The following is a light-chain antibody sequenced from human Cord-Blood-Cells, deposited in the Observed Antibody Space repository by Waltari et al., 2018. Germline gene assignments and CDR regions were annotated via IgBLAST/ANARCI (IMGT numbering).Light chain of an antibody. J-gene: IGKJ1*01. Sequence: DIQMTPSPSTLSASVVARVTITCRASQSISSWLAWYQQKPGKAPKLLIYDASSLESGVPSRFSGSGSGTEFTLTISSLQPDDFATYYCQQYNSYWTFGQGTKVEIK. CDR3: QQYNSYWT. V-gene: IGKV1-5*01. CDR1: QSISSW. CDR2: DAS.